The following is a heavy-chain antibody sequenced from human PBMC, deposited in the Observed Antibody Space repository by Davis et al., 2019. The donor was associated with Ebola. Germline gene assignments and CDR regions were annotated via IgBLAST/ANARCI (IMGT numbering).Heavy chain of an antibody. J-gene: IGHJ4*02. CDR1: GYKFSDHY. V-gene: IGHV5-10-1*01. CDR3: ALSNTAMVGDFDY. D-gene: IGHD5-18*01. Sequence: GGSLRLSCKGSGYKFSDHYIAWVRQMPGKGLEWMGRIDPSDSYTNYSPSFQGHVTISADKSISTAYLQWSSLKASDTAMYYCALSNTAMVGDFDYWGQGTLVTVSS. CDR2: IDPSDSYT.